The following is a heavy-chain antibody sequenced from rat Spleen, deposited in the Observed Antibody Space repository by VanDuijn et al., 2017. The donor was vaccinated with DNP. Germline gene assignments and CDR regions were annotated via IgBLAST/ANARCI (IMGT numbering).Heavy chain of an antibody. CDR2: ISPDGSTT. CDR3: AKGGDYGAFDY. CDR1: GFTFGDYY. V-gene: IGHV5-25*01. J-gene: IGHJ2*01. D-gene: IGHD1-11*01. Sequence: EVQLVESGGGLVQPGRSLKLSCAASGFTFGDYYMSWVRQPPTKGLEWVASISPDGSTTYYRDSVKGRFTISRDNAENTVYLQLNSLRSEDTATYYCAKGGDYGAFDYWGQGVMVTVSS.